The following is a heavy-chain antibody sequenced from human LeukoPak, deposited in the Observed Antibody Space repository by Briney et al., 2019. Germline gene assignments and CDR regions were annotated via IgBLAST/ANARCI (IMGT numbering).Heavy chain of an antibody. CDR3: ARDGRGSGFPYYYYGMDV. D-gene: IGHD3-10*01. Sequence: PSETLSLTCTVSGGSISSYYWSWIRQPAGKGLEWIGRIYTSGSTNYNPSLKSRVTMSVDTSKNQFSLKLSSVTAADTAVYYCARDGRGSGFPYYYYGMDVWGQGTTVTVS. J-gene: IGHJ6*02. CDR1: GGSISSYY. V-gene: IGHV4-4*07. CDR2: IYTSGST.